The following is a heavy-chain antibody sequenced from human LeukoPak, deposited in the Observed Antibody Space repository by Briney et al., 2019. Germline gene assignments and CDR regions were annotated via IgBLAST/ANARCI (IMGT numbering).Heavy chain of an antibody. CDR2: ISGSGGST. Sequence: GGSLRLSCAASGFTFSSYAMSWVRQAPGKGLEWVSAISGSGGSTYYADSVKGRFTISRDNSKNTLYLQMNSLRAEDTAVYYCAKDRRLIVGAPTFDYWGQGTLVTVSS. CDR3: AKDRRLIVGAPTFDY. V-gene: IGHV3-23*01. CDR1: GFTFSSYA. D-gene: IGHD1-26*01. J-gene: IGHJ4*02.